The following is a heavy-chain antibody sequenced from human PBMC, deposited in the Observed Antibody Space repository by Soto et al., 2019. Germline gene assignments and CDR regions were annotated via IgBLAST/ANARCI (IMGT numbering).Heavy chain of an antibody. D-gene: IGHD2-15*01. J-gene: IGHJ6*02. V-gene: IGHV3-30*18. CDR2: ISYDGSNK. Sequence: QVQLVESGGGVVQPGRSLRLSCAASGFTFSSYGMHWVRQAPGKGLEWVAVISYDGSNKYYADSVKGRFTISRDNSKNTLYLQMNRLRAEDTAVYYCAKDGGHKGAGMDVWGQGTTVTVSS. CDR1: GFTFSSYG. CDR3: AKDGGHKGAGMDV.